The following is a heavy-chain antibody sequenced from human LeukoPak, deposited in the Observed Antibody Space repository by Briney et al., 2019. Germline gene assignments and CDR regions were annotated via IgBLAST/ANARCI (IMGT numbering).Heavy chain of an antibody. V-gene: IGHV3-74*01. D-gene: IGHD2-15*01. CDR3: SRSATGGFFDS. J-gene: IGHJ4*02. CDR1: GFTFSSYW. Sequence: PGGSLRLSCAASGFTFSSYWMHWVRQGPGKGLVWVSRANGDGSDTSYADSVKGRFTISRDNAKNTLYLQMNSLRAEDTAVYYCSRSATGGFFDSWGQGTLVTVSS. CDR2: ANGDGSDT.